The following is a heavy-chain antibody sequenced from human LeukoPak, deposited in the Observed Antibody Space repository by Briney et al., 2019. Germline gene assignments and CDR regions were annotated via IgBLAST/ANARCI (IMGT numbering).Heavy chain of an antibody. Sequence: PSETLSLTCTVSGGPISSSSYYWGWIRQPPGKGLEWIGSIYYSGSTYYNPSLKSRVTISVDTSKNQFSLKLSSVTAADTAVYYCASRRIIVVVTAIHFDYWGQGTLVTVSS. J-gene: IGHJ4*02. CDR3: ASRRIIVVVTAIHFDY. CDR1: GGPISSSSYY. D-gene: IGHD2-21*02. V-gene: IGHV4-39*07. CDR2: IYYSGST.